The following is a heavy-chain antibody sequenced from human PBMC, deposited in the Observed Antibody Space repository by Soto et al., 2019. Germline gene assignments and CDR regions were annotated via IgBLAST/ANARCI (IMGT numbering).Heavy chain of an antibody. D-gene: IGHD2-15*01. V-gene: IGHV1-3*04. J-gene: IGHJ5*02. Sequence: QVPLLQSGTEVKKHGASVKLSCKASGYTFTYYPIHWVRQAPGQRLEWMGWINIGNGNTASSQKFQDRVTITKETAASTACMDVTSPRSEDTAVSYCAIEPLCGGRCYDNYFDPWGRGTLVTVYS. CDR2: INIGNGNT. CDR1: GYTFTYYP. CDR3: AIEPLCGGRCYDNYFDP.